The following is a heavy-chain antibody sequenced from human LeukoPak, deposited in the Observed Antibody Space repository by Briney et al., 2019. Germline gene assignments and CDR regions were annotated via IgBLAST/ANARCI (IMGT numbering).Heavy chain of an antibody. D-gene: IGHD6-19*01. CDR3: AKDFNKGQWVSDY. CDR2: ISYDGSNK. Sequence: GGFLRLSCAASGFTFSTYGMHWVRQAPGKGLEWVAVISYDGSNKYYGDSVKGRFTISRDNSKNTLYLQMNSLRAEDTAVYYCAKDFNKGQWVSDYWGQGTLVTVSS. J-gene: IGHJ4*02. V-gene: IGHV3-30*18. CDR1: GFTFSTYG.